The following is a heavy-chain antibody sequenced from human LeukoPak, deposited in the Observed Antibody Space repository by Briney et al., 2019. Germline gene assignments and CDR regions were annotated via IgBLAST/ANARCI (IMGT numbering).Heavy chain of an antibody. CDR1: GFTFSSYG. J-gene: IGHJ4*02. CDR3: AKDRPEYYDILTGYFDY. CDR2: ISYDGSNK. V-gene: IGHV3-30*18. D-gene: IGHD3-9*01. Sequence: SLRLSCAASGFTFSSYGMHWVRQAPGKGLEWVAVISYDGSNKYYADSVKGRFTISRDNSKNTLYLQVNSLRAEDTAVYYCAKDRPEYYDILTGYFDYWGQGTLVTVSS.